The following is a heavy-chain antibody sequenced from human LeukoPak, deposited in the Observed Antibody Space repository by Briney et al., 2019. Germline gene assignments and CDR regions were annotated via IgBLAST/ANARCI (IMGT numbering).Heavy chain of an antibody. D-gene: IGHD2-15*01. CDR3: AREGAYCSGGSCYSGIRYGMDV. CDR1: GFTFSSYG. CDR2: IWYDGSNK. V-gene: IGHV3-33*01. J-gene: IGHJ6*02. Sequence: PGGSLRLSCAASGFTFSSYGMHWVRQAPGKGLEWVAVIWYDGSNKYYADSMKGRFTISRDNSKNTLYLQMNSLRAEDTAVYYCAREGAYCSGGSCYSGIRYGMDVWGQGTTVTVSS.